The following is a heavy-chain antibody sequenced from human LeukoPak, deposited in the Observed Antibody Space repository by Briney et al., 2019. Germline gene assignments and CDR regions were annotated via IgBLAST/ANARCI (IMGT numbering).Heavy chain of an antibody. D-gene: IGHD3-22*01. V-gene: IGHV1-24*01. CDR3: ATDRPYYDSSGFIGGNDAFDI. J-gene: IGHJ3*02. CDR2: FDPEDGET. Sequence: ASVKVSCKVSGYTLTELSMHWVRQAPGKGLEWMGGFDPEDGETIYAQKFQGRVTMTEDTSTDTAYMELSSLRPEDTAVYYCATDRPYYDSSGFIGGNDAFDIWGQGTMVTVSS. CDR1: GYTLTELS.